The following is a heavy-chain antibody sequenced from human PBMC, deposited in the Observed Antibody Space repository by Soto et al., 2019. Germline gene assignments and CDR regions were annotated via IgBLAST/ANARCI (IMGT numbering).Heavy chain of an antibody. CDR3: ARVPSTVTTVFDY. Sequence: SETLSLTCTVSGGSISSYYWSWIRQPPGKGPEWIGYIYYSGSTNYNPSLKSRITISVDTSKNQFSLKLSSVTAADTAVYYCARVPSTVTTVFDYWGQGTLVTVSS. V-gene: IGHV4-59*01. CDR1: GGSISSYY. J-gene: IGHJ4*02. CDR2: IYYSGST. D-gene: IGHD4-17*01.